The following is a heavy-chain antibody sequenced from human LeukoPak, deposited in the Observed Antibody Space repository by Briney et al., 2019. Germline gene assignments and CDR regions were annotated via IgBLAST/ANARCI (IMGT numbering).Heavy chain of an antibody. Sequence: ASVKVSCKASGGTFSSYAIGWVRQAPGQGLEWMGWISAYNGNTNYAQKLQGRVTMTTDTSTSTAYMELRSLRSDDTAVYYCARDYLAYCGGDCYSGYDYWGQGTLVTVSS. CDR3: ARDYLAYCGGDCYSGYDY. D-gene: IGHD2-21*02. J-gene: IGHJ4*02. CDR1: GGTFSSYA. CDR2: ISAYNGNT. V-gene: IGHV1-18*01.